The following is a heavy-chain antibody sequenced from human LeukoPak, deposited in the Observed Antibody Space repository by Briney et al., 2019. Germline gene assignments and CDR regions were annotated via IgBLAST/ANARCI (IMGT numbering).Heavy chain of an antibody. CDR3: ARNRYYGLDV. V-gene: IGHV3-66*02. J-gene: IGHJ6*02. CDR1: GFTVNSND. CDR2: IFSGGST. Sequence: GGSLRLSRAASGFTVNSNDMSWVRQAPGKGLEWVSVIFSGGSTYHADSVKGRFTISRDNSKNTLYLQMNSLRVDDTSVYYCARNRYYGLDVWGQGTTVTVSS.